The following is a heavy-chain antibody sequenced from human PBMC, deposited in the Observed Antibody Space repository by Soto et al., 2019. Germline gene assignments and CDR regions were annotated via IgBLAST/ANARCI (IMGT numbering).Heavy chain of an antibody. Sequence: QLQLQESGPGLVKPSETLSLTCTVSGGSISSSSYYWGWIRQPPGKGLEWIGSIYYSGNTYYNPSLKSRVTISVDTSKNQSSPKLSRAMRVDSRICNCVRVCYGDYNRLDPWGQATLV. D-gene: IGHD4-17*01. CDR1: GGSISSSSYY. J-gene: IGHJ5*02. CDR3: VRVCYGDYNRLDP. CDR2: IYYSGNT. V-gene: IGHV4-39*01.